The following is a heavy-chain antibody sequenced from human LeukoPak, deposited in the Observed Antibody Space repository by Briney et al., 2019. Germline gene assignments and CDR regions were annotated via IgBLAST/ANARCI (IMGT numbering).Heavy chain of an antibody. CDR2: INPYHGKT. CDR1: GYTFTSYD. Sequence: GASVKVSCKASGYTFTSYDINWVRQATGQGLEWMGWINPYHGKTKYAQKLQGRVTMTTDTSTNTAHMELRSLTSDDTAVYFCARDRKAAAVPDFWGQGTLVTVSS. V-gene: IGHV1-18*01. CDR3: ARDRKAAAVPDF. D-gene: IGHD6-13*01. J-gene: IGHJ4*02.